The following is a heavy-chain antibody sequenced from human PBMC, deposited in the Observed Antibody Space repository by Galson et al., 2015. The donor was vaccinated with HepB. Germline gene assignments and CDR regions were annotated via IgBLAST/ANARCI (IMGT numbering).Heavy chain of an antibody. CDR3: ARAKHVLQLLHSGGFDY. J-gene: IGHJ4*02. D-gene: IGHD2-15*01. Sequence: SVKVSCKASGYTFTGYYMHWVRQAPGQGLEWMGWINPNSGGTNYAQKFQGWVTMTRDTSISTAYMELSRLRSDDTAVYYCARAKHVLQLLHSGGFDYWGQGTLVTVSS. CDR1: GYTFTGYY. CDR2: INPNSGGT. V-gene: IGHV1-2*04.